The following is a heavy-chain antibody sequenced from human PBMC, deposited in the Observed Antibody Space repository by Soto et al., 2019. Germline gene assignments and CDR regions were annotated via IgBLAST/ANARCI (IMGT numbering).Heavy chain of an antibody. CDR1: GFTFSAHA. Sequence: EVPMLESGGGLVQPGGSLRLSCAVSGFTFSAHAMTWVRQAPGQGLEWVSTISAGGGSTYYADSVKGRFTISRDNYKNTLYLQINSLRAEDTAVYYCAKFITTTANYFDFWGQGTLVTVSS. V-gene: IGHV3-23*01. CDR2: ISAGGGST. J-gene: IGHJ4*02. D-gene: IGHD4-4*01. CDR3: AKFITTTANYFDF.